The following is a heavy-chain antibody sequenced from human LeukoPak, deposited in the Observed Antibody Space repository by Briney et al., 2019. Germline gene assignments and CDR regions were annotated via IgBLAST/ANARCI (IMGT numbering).Heavy chain of an antibody. CDR3: ARSHITLVRGVIKPGDY. CDR1: GYTFXSYA. CDR2: INTNTGNP. V-gene: IGHV7-4-1*02. Sequence: VSXXXXGYTFXSYAMXGVRQXPGQXRXXMGWINTNTGNPTYAQGFPGRVVFSLVTSVSTAYLHISSLKAEDTAVYYCARSHITLVRGVIKPGDYWGQGTLVTVSS. D-gene: IGHD3-10*01. J-gene: IGHJ4*02.